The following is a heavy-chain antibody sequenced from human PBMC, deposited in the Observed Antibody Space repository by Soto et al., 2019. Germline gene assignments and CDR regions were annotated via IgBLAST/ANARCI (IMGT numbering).Heavy chain of an antibody. J-gene: IGHJ5*02. V-gene: IGHV1-8*01. CDR2: MNPNSGNT. D-gene: IGHD3-22*01. CDR1: GYTFTSYD. CDR3: ARGGYYDSSGYYPDNWFDL. Sequence: ASVKVSCKASGYTFTSYDINWVRQATGQGLEWMGWMNPNSGNTGYAQKFQGRVTMTRNTSISTAYMELSSLRSEDTAVYYCARGGYYDSSGYYPDNWFDLWGQGTLVSV.